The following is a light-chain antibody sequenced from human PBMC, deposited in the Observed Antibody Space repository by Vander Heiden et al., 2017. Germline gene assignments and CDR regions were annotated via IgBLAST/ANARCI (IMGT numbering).Light chain of an antibody. J-gene: IGLJ2*01. CDR2: SNN. CDR1: SPHLGSNT. V-gene: IGLV1-44*01. Sequence: QSVPTHPPSAPGHRGQRVSISCTGRSPHLGSNTVNWYQQLPGTAPKLLIYSNNQRPSGVPDRFSGSKSGTSASLAISGLQSEDEADYYCAAWDDSLNGLVFGGGTKLTVL. CDR3: AAWDDSLNGLV.